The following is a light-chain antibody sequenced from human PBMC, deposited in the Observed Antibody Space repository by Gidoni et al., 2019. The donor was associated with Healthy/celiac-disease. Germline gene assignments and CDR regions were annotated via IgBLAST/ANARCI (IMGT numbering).Light chain of an antibody. CDR2: GAS. Sequence: EIVMKQSPPTLSVSPGERATLSCRASQSVSSNLTWYQQKPGHAPRLLIYGASNRATGIPAKFSGSGSGTEFTLTISSLQSEDMAVYYCQQYNNRPRLTFXGXTKVEIK. V-gene: IGKV3-15*01. CDR1: QSVSSN. CDR3: QQYNNRPRLT. J-gene: IGKJ4*01.